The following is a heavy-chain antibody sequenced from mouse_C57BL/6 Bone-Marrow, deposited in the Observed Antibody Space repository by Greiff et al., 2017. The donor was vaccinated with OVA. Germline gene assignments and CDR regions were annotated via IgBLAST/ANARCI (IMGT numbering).Heavy chain of an antibody. D-gene: IGHD1-3*01. CDR1: GYTFTSYW. CDR3: AVAHYFDY. Sequence: VQLQQPGAELVMPGASVKLSCKASGYTFTSYWMHWVKQRPGQGLEWIGEIDPSDSYTNYNQKFKGKSTLTVDKSSSPAYMQLSSLTSEDSAVYYCAVAHYFDYWGQGTTLTVSS. CDR2: IDPSDSYT. J-gene: IGHJ2*01. V-gene: IGHV1-69*01.